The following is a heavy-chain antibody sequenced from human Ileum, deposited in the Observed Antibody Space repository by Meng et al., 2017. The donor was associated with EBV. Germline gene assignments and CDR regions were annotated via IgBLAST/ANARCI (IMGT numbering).Heavy chain of an antibody. J-gene: IGHJ4*02. CDR2: ISAYNGNT. CDR1: CYPFTKYG. Sequence: VHSGWGVNKPGASWTVSCKASCYPFTKYGSSWVRQAPGQGLEWMGWISAYNGNTNYAQTLLGRVTMTTDTSTSTAYMELGSLRSDDTAVYYCARVEVGITSGDYWGQGTLVTVSS. V-gene: IGHV1-18*01. CDR3: ARVEVGITSGDY. D-gene: IGHD1-26*01.